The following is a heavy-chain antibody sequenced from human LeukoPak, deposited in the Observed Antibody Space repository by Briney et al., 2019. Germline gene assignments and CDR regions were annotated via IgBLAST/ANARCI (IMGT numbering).Heavy chain of an antibody. CDR2: ISGSGGRT. Sequence: GGSLRLSCAASGFTFSSYGMSWVRQAPGKGLEWVSAISGSGGRTYYADSVKGRFTISRDNSMNTLYLQMNSLRAEDTALYYCAKEGVYYFYFMDVWGKGTTVTVSS. J-gene: IGHJ6*03. CDR1: GFTFSSYG. CDR3: AKEGVYYFYFMDV. V-gene: IGHV3-23*01.